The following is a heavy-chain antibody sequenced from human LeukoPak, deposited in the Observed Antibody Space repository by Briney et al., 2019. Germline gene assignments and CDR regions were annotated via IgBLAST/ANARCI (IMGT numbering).Heavy chain of an antibody. CDR3: ARVAAAGNWFDP. Sequence: GGSLRLSCAASGFTFSSYAMNWVRQARGKGLEWVSSISGSSSDIYYADSVKGRFTISRDNAKNSLYLQMNSLRAEDTAVYYCARVAAAGNWFDPWGQGTLVTVSS. CDR2: ISGSSSDI. CDR1: GFTFSSYA. D-gene: IGHD6-13*01. J-gene: IGHJ5*02. V-gene: IGHV3-21*01.